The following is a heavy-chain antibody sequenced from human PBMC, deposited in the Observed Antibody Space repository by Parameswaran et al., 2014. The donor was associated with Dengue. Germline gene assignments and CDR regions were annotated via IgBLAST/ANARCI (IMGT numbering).Heavy chain of an antibody. J-gene: IGHJ4*02. CDR3: AQTGLEDFWSGYYIFDY. V-gene: IGHV4-39*01. CDR2: IYYSGST. Sequence: WIRQPPGKGLEWIGSIYYSGSTYYNPSLKSRVTISVDTSKNQFSLKLSSVTAADTAVYYCAQTGLEDFWSGYYIFDYWGQGTLVTVSS. D-gene: IGHD3-3*01.